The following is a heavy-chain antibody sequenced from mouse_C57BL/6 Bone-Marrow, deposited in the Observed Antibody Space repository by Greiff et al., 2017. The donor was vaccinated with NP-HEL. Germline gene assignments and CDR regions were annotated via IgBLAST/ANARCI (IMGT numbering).Heavy chain of an antibody. CDR1: GYTFTSYW. D-gene: IGHD2-1*01. V-gene: IGHV1-64*01. CDR2: IHPNSGST. J-gene: IGHJ3*01. CDR3: ARLGGNYGFAY. Sequence: VQLQQPGAELVKPGASVKLSCKASGYTFTSYWMHWVKQRPGQGLEWIGMIHPNSGSTNYNEKFKSKATLTVDKSSSTAYMQLSSLTSEDSAVLYCARLGGNYGFAYWGQGTLVTVSA.